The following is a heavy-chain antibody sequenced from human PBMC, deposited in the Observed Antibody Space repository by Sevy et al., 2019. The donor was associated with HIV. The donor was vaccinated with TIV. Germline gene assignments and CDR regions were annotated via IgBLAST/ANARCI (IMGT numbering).Heavy chain of an antibody. J-gene: IGHJ4*02. CDR3: ARDKLPPVMVTMVRGALSYFFDY. Sequence: GGSLRLSCAASGFTFSSYGMHWVSQAPDKGLEWVAVIWYDGTNKYYADSVKGRFTISRDNSKNTLYLQMSSLRAEDTAVYYCARDKLPPVMVTMVRGALSYFFDYWGQGTLVTVSS. CDR2: IWYDGTNK. D-gene: IGHD3-10*01. V-gene: IGHV3-33*01. CDR1: GFTFSSYG.